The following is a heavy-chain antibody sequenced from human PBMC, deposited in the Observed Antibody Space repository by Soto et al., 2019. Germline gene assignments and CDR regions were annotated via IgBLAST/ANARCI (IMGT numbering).Heavy chain of an antibody. CDR1: GFTFADYG. V-gene: IGHV3-49*03. Sequence: EVQLVESGGGLVQPGRSLRLSCTASGFTFADYGVGWFRQAPGKGLEWIGFIKSKAFGGTIEYAASVADRFTISRDDSRSIAYLQVNSLKTEGGAVYYCSGRHCSSGSCYFYRFDPWGQGTLVTVSS. D-gene: IGHD2-2*01. CDR3: SGRHCSSGSCYFYRFDP. CDR2: IKSKAFGGTI. J-gene: IGHJ5*02.